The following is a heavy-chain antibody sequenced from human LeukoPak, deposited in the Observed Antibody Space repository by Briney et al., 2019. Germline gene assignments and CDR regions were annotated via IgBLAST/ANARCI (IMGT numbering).Heavy chain of an antibody. CDR2: IKQDGSEK. V-gene: IGHV3-7*01. CDR1: GFTFSSYW. J-gene: IGHJ5*02. CDR3: ARGYEGNANWFDP. Sequence: TGGSLRLSCAASGFTFSSYWMSWVRQAPGKGLEWVANIKQDGSEKYYVDSVKGRFTISRDNAKNSLYLQMNSLRAEDTAVYYCARGYEGNANWFDPWGQGTLVTVSS. D-gene: IGHD1-14*01.